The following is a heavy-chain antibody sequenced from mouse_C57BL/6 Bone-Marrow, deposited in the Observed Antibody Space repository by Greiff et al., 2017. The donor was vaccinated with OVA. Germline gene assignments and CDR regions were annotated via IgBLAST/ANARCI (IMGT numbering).Heavy chain of an antibody. CDR1: GYTFTSYW. J-gene: IGHJ3*01. Sequence: VQLQQSGTVLARPGASVKMSCKTSGYTFTSYWMHWVKQRPGQGLEWIGAIYPGNSDTSYNQKFKGTAKLTAVTSASTAYMELSSLTNEDSAVYYCTRSGYAGSSLAYWGQGTLVTVSA. CDR2: IYPGNSDT. V-gene: IGHV1-5*01. D-gene: IGHD1-1*01. CDR3: TRSGYAGSSLAY.